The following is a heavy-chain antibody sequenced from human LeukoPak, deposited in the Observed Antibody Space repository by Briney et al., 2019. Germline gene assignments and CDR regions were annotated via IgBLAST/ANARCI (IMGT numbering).Heavy chain of an antibody. Sequence: ASVKVSCKASGYTFTSYYMHWVRQGPGQGLEWMGIINPSGGSTSYAQKFQGRVTMTRDTSTSTVYMELSSLRSEDTAVYYCASALVAAAPFDYWGQGTLVTVSS. V-gene: IGHV1-46*01. CDR1: GYTFTSYY. D-gene: IGHD2-15*01. CDR3: ASALVAAAPFDY. J-gene: IGHJ4*02. CDR2: INPSGGST.